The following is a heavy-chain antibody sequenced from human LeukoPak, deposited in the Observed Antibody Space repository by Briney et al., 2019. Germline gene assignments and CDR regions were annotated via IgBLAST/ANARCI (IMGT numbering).Heavy chain of an antibody. Sequence: ASVKVSCKASGYTFTGYYMHWVRQAPGQGLEWMGWINPNSGGTNYAQKFQGRVTMTRDTSISTAYMELSRLRSDDTAVYYCARDPRAYYYDSSRYPEGGFDYWGQGTLVTVSS. J-gene: IGHJ4*02. D-gene: IGHD3-22*01. V-gene: IGHV1-2*02. CDR3: ARDPRAYYYDSSRYPEGGFDY. CDR2: INPNSGGT. CDR1: GYTFTGYY.